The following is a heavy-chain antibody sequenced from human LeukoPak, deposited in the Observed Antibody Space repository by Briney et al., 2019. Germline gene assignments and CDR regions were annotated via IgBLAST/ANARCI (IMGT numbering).Heavy chain of an antibody. CDR3: AKSNGYGLVDI. CDR1: GGSFSGYY. D-gene: IGHD3-10*01. Sequence: SETLSLTCAVYGGSFSGYYWGWIRQTPGKGLEWIGNIFYSGGTYYSPSLTSRVTISLDTSRNQFSLRLNSVTAADTAVYYCAKSNGYGLVDIWGQGTMVTVSS. CDR2: IFYSGGT. V-gene: IGHV4-34*12. J-gene: IGHJ3*02.